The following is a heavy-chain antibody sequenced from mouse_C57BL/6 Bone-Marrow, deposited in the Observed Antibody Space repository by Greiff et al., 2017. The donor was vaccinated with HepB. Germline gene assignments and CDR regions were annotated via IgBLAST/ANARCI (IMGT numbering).Heavy chain of an antibody. V-gene: IGHV1-9*01. CDR3: AREEGIYYGNYRWYFDV. Sequence: QVQLQQSGAELMKPGASVKLSCKATGYTLTGYWIEWVKQRPGHGLEWIGEILPGSGSTNYNEKFKGKATFTADTSSNTAYMQLSSLTTEDSAIYYCAREEGIYYGNYRWYFDVWGTGTTVTVSS. J-gene: IGHJ1*03. CDR1: GYTLTGYW. CDR2: ILPGSGST. D-gene: IGHD2-1*01.